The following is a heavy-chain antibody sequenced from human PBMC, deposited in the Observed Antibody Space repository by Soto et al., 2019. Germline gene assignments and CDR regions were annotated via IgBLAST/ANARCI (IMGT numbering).Heavy chain of an antibody. CDR1: GFTFSKAW. Sequence: EVQLVESGGGLVKPGGSLRLSCAASGFTFSKAWMSWVRQAPGKGLEWVGRIKSKTDGGTTDYAAPVKGRFTISRDDSKNTLYLQMNSLKTEDPAVYYCTTDGVAVAGAEIDYWGQGALVSFSS. CDR3: TTDGVAVAGAEIDY. V-gene: IGHV3-15*01. J-gene: IGHJ4*02. CDR2: IKSKTDGGTT. D-gene: IGHD6-19*01.